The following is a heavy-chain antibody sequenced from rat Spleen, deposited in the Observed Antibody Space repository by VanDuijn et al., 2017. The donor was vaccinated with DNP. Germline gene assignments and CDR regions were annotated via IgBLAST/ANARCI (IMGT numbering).Heavy chain of an antibody. CDR1: GYSITTNY. CDR3: ARLGGD. CDR2: ISYSGTT. D-gene: IGHD5-1*01. Sequence: EVQLQESGPGLVKPSQSLSLTCSVTGYSITTNYWGWIRKFPGNKMEWMGYISYSGTTRYNPSLKSRISITRDTSENQFFLHLNSVTTEDTATYYCARLGGDWGQGVMVTVSS. J-gene: IGHJ2*01. V-gene: IGHV3-1*01.